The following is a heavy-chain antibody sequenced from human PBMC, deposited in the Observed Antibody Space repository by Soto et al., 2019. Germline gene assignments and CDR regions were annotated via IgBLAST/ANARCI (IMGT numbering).Heavy chain of an antibody. CDR2: IYYSGST. CDR3: ARGRLEGRGQYSFYYYGLDV. D-gene: IGHD1-1*01. J-gene: IGHJ6*02. Sequence: QVQLQESGPGLVKPSETLSLTCTVSGDSLSSYYWSWIRQPPGKGLEWIGYIYYSGSTNYNPSLESRVTIFLDTSKTQVSLKVSSLTPADTAVYFCARGRLEGRGQYSFYYYGLDVWGQGTTVTVSS. CDR1: GDSLSSYY. V-gene: IGHV4-59*01.